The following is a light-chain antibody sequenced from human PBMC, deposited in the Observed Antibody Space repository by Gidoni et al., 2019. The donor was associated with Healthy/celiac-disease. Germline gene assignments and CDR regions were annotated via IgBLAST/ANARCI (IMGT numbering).Light chain of an antibody. CDR3: QQSYSTPTWT. J-gene: IGKJ1*01. CDR2: AAS. Sequence: DIQMTQSPSSLSASVRDRVTITCRASQSISSHLNWYQQKPGKAPKPLIYAASSLQSWVPSRFSGSGAGTDFTITISSMQPEDFATDYYQQSYSTPTWTFGQGTKVEIK. CDR1: QSISSH. V-gene: IGKV1-39*01.